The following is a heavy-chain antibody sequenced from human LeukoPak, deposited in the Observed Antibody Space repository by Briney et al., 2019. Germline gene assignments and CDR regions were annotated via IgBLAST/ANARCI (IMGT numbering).Heavy chain of an antibody. V-gene: IGHV3-7*03. D-gene: IGHD4-11*01. CDR1: VFTFSSYW. J-gene: IGHJ6*01. Sequence: GGSLRLSCAASVFTFSSYWMSWVRQAPGKGREWVANIKQDGSEKYYVHSVKGRFTISRDNVKNSLYLQMNSLRAEDTPVYYFSSQYLNGMDVWGQGTTVTVSS. CDR3: SSQYLNGMDV. CDR2: IKQDGSEK.